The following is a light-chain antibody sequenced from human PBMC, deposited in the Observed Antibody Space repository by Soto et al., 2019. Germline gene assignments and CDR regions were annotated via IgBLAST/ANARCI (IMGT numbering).Light chain of an antibody. J-gene: IGLJ3*02. CDR1: GSNVGASYD. V-gene: IGLV1-40*01. CDR2: TDY. CDR3: ASWDDNLNGGV. Sequence: QSVLTQPPSVSGAPGQTITMSCTGSGSNVGASYDVHWYQVLPGAGPRLLIYTDYQRPSGVPDRFSGSKSGTSASLAINGLHSEDEADYYCASWDDNLNGGVFGGGTKLTVL.